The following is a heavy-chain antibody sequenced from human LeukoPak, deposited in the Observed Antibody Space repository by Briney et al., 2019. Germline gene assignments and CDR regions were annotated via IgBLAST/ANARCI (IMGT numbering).Heavy chain of an antibody. D-gene: IGHD6-19*01. CDR1: GFTFSSYA. V-gene: IGHV3-30*04. Sequence: PGRSLRLSCAAPGFTFSSYAMHWVRQAPGKGLEWVAVISYDGSNKYYADSVKGRFTISRDNSKNTLYLQMNSLRAEDTAVYYCARGGKQWLVRYYYYGMDVWGKGTTVTVSS. J-gene: IGHJ6*04. CDR2: ISYDGSNK. CDR3: ARGGKQWLVRYYYYGMDV.